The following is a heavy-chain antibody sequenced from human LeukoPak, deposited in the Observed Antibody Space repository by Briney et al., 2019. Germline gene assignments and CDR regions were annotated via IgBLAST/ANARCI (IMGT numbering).Heavy chain of an antibody. V-gene: IGHV1-2*06. J-gene: IGHJ4*02. CDR2: IDPNSGGT. Sequence: ASVKVSCKXSGYTFTGYYMHWVRQAPGQGLEWMGQIDPNSGGTNYAQKFQGRVTMTRDTSISTAYMELSRLRSDDTAVYYCARSPFRSGWYTGDYWGQGTLVTVSS. D-gene: IGHD6-19*01. CDR3: ARSPFRSGWYTGDY. CDR1: GYTFTGYY.